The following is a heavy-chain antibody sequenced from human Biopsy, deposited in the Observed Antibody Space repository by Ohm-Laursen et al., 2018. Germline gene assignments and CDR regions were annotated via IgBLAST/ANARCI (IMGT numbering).Heavy chain of an antibody. CDR1: GFSFTGYY. CDR3: ARDPHGEGRDYGSYFDY. CDR2: ISAYNGHT. V-gene: IGHV1-18*04. Sequence: ASVKVSCKASGFSFTGYYIHWVRQAPGQGLEWMGWISAYNGHTKFARKFQDRVTMTTDTSTTTAYMDLRSLRSGDTAVYYCARDPHGEGRDYGSYFDYWGQGTLVTVSS. D-gene: IGHD4-17*01. J-gene: IGHJ4*02.